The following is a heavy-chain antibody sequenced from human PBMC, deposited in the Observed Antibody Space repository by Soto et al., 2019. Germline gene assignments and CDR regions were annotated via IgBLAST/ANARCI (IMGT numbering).Heavy chain of an antibody. CDR1: GYTFTSYA. CDR3: AGPSLYSSGWDFDY. Sequence: QVPLVQSGAEVKKPGASVKVSCKASGYTFTSYAMHWVRQAPGQRLEWMGWINAGNGNTKYSQKFQGRVTITRDTSASTAYMELRSLRSEDTAVYYCAGPSLYSSGWDFDYWGQGTLVTVSS. J-gene: IGHJ4*02. CDR2: INAGNGNT. D-gene: IGHD6-19*01. V-gene: IGHV1-3*01.